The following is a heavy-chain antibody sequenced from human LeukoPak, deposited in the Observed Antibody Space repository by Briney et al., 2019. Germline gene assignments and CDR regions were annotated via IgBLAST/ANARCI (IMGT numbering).Heavy chain of an antibody. J-gene: IGHJ4*02. CDR1: GGSISTNNW. V-gene: IGHV4-4*02. Sequence: PSGTLSLTCAVSGGSISTNNWWHWVRQSPGKGLEWMGEIFYIGGTNYNPSLKSRVTMSVDTSKNQFSLDDKSVTAADTAMYYCAREVAAGSHRGFDYWGQGILVTVSS. CDR3: AREVAAGSHRGFDY. CDR2: IFYIGGT. D-gene: IGHD6-19*01.